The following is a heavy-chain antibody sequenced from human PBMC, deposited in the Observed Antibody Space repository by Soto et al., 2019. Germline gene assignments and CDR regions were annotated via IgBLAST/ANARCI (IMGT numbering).Heavy chain of an antibody. CDR3: ARGHSTDCSNGVCSFFYNHEMDV. CDR1: GYSFTDYH. J-gene: IGHJ6*02. V-gene: IGHV1-2*04. CDR2: INPKSGGT. Sequence: GASVKVSCKASGYSFTDYHIHWVRQAPGQGLEWLGRINPKSGGTSTAQKFQGWVTVTRDRSISTVYMELTRLRSDDTAMYFCARGHSTDCSNGVCSFFYNHEMDVWGQGTTVTVSS. D-gene: IGHD2-8*01.